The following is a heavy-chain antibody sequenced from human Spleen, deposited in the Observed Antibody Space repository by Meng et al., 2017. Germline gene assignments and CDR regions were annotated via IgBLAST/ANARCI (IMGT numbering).Heavy chain of an antibody. CDR1: GGSISSSHW. D-gene: IGHD2-21*01. CDR3: ARAGDSENWFGP. CDR2: IYHSGST. V-gene: IGHV4-4*02. Sequence: QGQITPWGAGLLKPSETLFLTCVVSGGSISSSHWWSWVRQPPGKGLEWIGEIYHSGSTNYNPSLESRVNISVDKSKNQYSLKLSSVTAADTAVYYCARAGDSENWFGPWGQGILVTVSS. J-gene: IGHJ5*02.